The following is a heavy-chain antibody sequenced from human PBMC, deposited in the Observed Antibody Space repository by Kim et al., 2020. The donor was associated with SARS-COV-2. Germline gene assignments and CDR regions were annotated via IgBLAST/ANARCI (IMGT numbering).Heavy chain of an antibody. CDR1: GFTLSNYA. CDR3: RMVRGEGYVDY. J-gene: IGHJ4*02. V-gene: IGHV3-64D*06. CDR2: ISSNGGST. Sequence: GGSLRLSCSASGFTLSNYATHWVRQAPGKGLEYVSAISSNGGSTNYADSVKGRFTISRDNSKNTLYLQMNSLRAEDTAVYYCRMVRGEGYVDYWGQGILVTVSS. D-gene: IGHD3-10*01.